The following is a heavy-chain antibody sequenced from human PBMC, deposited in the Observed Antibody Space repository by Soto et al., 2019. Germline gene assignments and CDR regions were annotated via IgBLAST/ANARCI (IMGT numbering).Heavy chain of an antibody. Sequence: QVLLHESGPGLVRPSETLSLTCNVSGGSIISSFLSWIRQPPGRGLEWLGYVYSTGGAKYNPSLESRLTTSVVTSENHFSLTLNSVTAADTAVYFCARQNELRYDTWGQGVLVTVS. D-gene: IGHD3-9*01. CDR2: VYSTGGA. V-gene: IGHV4-59*08. J-gene: IGHJ5*02. CDR3: ARQNELRYDT. CDR1: GGSIISSF.